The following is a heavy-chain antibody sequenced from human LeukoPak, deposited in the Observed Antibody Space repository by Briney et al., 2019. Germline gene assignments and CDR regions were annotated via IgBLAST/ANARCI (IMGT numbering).Heavy chain of an antibody. Sequence: KTGGSLRLSCAASGFTFSSYSMNWVRQAPGKGLEWVSSISSSSSYIYYADSVKGRFTISRDNAKNSLYLQMNSLRAEDTAVYYCARVKRTIFGVVYYFDYWGQGTLVTVSS. CDR3: ARVKRTIFGVVYYFDY. CDR2: ISSSSSYI. D-gene: IGHD3-3*01. V-gene: IGHV3-21*01. CDR1: GFTFSSYS. J-gene: IGHJ4*02.